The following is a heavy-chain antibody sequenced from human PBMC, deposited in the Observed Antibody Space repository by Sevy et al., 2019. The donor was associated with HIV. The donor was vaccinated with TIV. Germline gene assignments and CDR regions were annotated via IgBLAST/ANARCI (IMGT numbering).Heavy chain of an antibody. CDR1: GGSISDSNYY. Sequence: SETLSLTCTVSGGSISDSNYYWSWIRQPPGKGLEWIGYIHYSGGTYYNPFLKSRVAMSVDTSEKQFSLKLSFVTEADTALYYCASKGGYNDRPFDFWGQGTLVTVSS. D-gene: IGHD3-22*01. J-gene: IGHJ4*02. CDR3: ASKGGYNDRPFDF. V-gene: IGHV4-30-4*02. CDR2: IHYSGGT.